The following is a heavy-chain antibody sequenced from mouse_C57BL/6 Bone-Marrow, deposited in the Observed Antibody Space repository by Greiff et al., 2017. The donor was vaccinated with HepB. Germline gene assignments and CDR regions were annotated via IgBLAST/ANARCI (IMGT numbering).Heavy chain of an antibody. D-gene: IGHD1-1*01. V-gene: IGHV14-2*01. CDR1: GFNIKDYY. CDR2: IDPEDGET. Sequence: EVKLQQSGAELVKPGASVKLSCTASGFNIKDYYMHWVKQRTEQGLEWIGRIDPEDGETKYAPKFQGKATITADTSSNTAYLQLSSLTSEDTAVYYCARPYLLLRYPAWFAYWGQGTLVTVSA. CDR3: ARPYLLLRYPAWFAY. J-gene: IGHJ3*01.